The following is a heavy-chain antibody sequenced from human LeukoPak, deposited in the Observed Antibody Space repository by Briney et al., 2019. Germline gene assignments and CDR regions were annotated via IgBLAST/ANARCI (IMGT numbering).Heavy chain of an antibody. D-gene: IGHD3-22*01. CDR1: GYTFTTYF. J-gene: IGHJ3*02. CDR3: ARGPNYYDSNGYDDAFDM. Sequence: ASVTVSFTSSGYTFTTYFMHWVRQAPAQGLEWVGIINPSGGGTTYAQKFQGRVTMTRDTSTSTVYMDLSSLRSEDTAVYYCARGPNYYDSNGYDDAFDMWGQGTMVTVSS. CDR2: INPSGGGT. V-gene: IGHV1-46*01.